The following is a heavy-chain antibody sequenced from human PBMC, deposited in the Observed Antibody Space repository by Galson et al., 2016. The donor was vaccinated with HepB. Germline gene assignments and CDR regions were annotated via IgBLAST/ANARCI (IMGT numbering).Heavy chain of an antibody. CDR2: IYYSGTT. CDR1: GDSVPSGYYY. V-gene: IGHV4-61*01. D-gene: IGHD6-13*01. CDR3: ARGSFPGGSLTHLYFHV. Sequence: LTCSVSGDSVPSGYYYWSWIRQPPGKGLEWIGYIYYSGTTTYNPSLTSRVTISLDTSKNPFSLQLNSVISADSAVYYCARGSFPGGSLTHLYFHVWGRGTLVTVSS. J-gene: IGHJ2*01.